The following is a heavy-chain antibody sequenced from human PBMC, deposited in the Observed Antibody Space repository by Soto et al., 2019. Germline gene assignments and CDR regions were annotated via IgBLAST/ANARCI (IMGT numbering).Heavy chain of an antibody. CDR3: ARGPAFLIAAAGTKDWFDP. J-gene: IGHJ5*02. Sequence: ASVKVSCKASGYTFTSYGISWVRQAPGQGLEWMGWISAYNGNTNYAQKLQGRVTMTTDTSTSTAYMELRSLRSDDTAVYYCARGPAFLIAAAGTKDWFDPWGQGTLVTVSS. CDR1: GYTFTSYG. CDR2: ISAYNGNT. D-gene: IGHD6-13*01. V-gene: IGHV1-18*01.